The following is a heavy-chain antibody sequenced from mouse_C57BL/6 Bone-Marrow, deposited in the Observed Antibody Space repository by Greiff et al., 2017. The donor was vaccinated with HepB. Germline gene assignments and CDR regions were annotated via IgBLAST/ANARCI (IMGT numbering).Heavy chain of an antibody. J-gene: IGHJ2*01. CDR3: AREVITTVVATGYFDY. V-gene: IGHV1-78*01. D-gene: IGHD1-1*01. CDR2: IYPRDGST. CDR1: GYTFTDHT. Sequence: VQVVESDAELVKPGASVKISCKVSGYTFTDHTIHWMKQRPEQGLEWIGYIYPRDGSTKYNEKFKGKATLTADKSSSTAYMQLNSLTSEDSAVYFCAREVITTVVATGYFDYWGQGTTLTVSS.